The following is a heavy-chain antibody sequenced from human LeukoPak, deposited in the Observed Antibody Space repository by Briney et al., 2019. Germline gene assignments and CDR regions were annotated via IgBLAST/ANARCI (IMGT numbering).Heavy chain of an antibody. J-gene: IGHJ4*02. CDR3: ARDRHKYNYDSGGYPPY. CDR2: ISYDVSNK. V-gene: IGHV3-30*04. CDR1: GFTFSDYA. Sequence: GRSLRLSCAASGFTFSDYAMHWVRQAPGKGLEWVAFISYDVSNKYYADSVKGRFTISRDNAKNSLYLQMNTLRAEDTAVYYCARDRHKYNYDSGGYPPYWGQGTLVTVSS. D-gene: IGHD3-22*01.